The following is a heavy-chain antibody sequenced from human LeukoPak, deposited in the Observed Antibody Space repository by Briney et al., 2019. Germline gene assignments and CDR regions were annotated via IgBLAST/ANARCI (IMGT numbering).Heavy chain of an antibody. CDR1: GFTVSGNY. Sequence: GSLRLSCAASGFTVSGNYMNWVRQPPGKGLEWIGEINHSGSTNYNPSLKSRVTISVDTSKNQFSLKLSSVTAADTAVYYCARGAIGTSLVGYWGQGTLVTVSS. D-gene: IGHD2-2*01. CDR2: INHSGST. V-gene: IGHV4-34*01. CDR3: ARGAIGTSLVGY. J-gene: IGHJ4*02.